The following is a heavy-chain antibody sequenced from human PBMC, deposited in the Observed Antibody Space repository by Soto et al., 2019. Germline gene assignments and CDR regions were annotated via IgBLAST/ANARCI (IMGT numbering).Heavy chain of an antibody. Sequence: QMQLQESGPGLVKPSETLSLTCTVSGASISSSYWSWIRQSPERGLEWIAYVYHTGATNYNPSLKSRVTISLDTSKGQFSLNLTSLTTADSAVYFCARGGNRYSNVASGVGGFDYWGQGSLVTVSS. CDR3: ARGGNRYSNVASGVGGFDY. CDR2: VYHTGAT. D-gene: IGHD5-12*01. CDR1: GASISSSY. J-gene: IGHJ4*02. V-gene: IGHV4-59*01.